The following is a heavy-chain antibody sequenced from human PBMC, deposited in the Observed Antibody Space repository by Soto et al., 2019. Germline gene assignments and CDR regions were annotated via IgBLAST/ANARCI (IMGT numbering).Heavy chain of an antibody. D-gene: IGHD6-6*01. Sequence: SETLSLTCAASGGSISSGGYSWSWIRQPPGKGLEWIGYIYHSGSTYYNPSLKSRVTISVDRSKNQFSLKLSSVTAADTAVYYCAREGMAARGWFDPWGQGTLVTVS. CDR2: IYHSGST. CDR3: AREGMAARGWFDP. J-gene: IGHJ5*02. CDR1: GGSISSGGYS. V-gene: IGHV4-30-2*01.